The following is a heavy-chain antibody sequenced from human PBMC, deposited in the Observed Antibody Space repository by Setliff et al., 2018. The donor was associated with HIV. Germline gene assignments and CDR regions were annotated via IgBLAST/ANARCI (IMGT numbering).Heavy chain of an antibody. Sequence: SETLSLTCSVSRGSISSGSYYWRWIRQPAGKGLEWIGRIYTSGSTDYNPSLKSRVTISVDMSKKQSSLELSSVTAADTAVYYCTTTNYYEISGYYYYYMDVWGKGTTVTVSS. CDR3: TTTNYYEISGYYYYYMDV. D-gene: IGHD3-22*01. V-gene: IGHV4-61*02. CDR1: RGSISSGSYY. J-gene: IGHJ6*03. CDR2: IYTSGST.